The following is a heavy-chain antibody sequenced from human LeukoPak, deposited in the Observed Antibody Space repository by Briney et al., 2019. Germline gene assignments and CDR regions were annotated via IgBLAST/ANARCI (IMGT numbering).Heavy chain of an antibody. J-gene: IGHJ6*02. CDR1: GVTFSSYG. V-gene: IGHV3-33*01. CDR3: ARDRYYGSGSSYYYYGMDV. Sequence: GGSLRLSCAASGVTFSSYGMLWVRQAPGKGLEWVAVIWYDGSNKYYADSVKGRFTISRDNSKNTLYLQMNSLRAEDTAVYYCARDRYYGSGSSYYYYGMDVWGQGTTVTVSS. D-gene: IGHD3-10*01. CDR2: IWYDGSNK.